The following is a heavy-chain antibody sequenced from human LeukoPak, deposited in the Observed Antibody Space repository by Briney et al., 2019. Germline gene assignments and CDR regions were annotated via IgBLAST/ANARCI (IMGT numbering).Heavy chain of an antibody. D-gene: IGHD3-10*01. V-gene: IGHV4-59*01. CDR1: GGSISSYY. J-gene: IGHJ6*02. CDR3: AREYGSGSPYYYYGMDV. Sequence: SETLSLTCAVSGGSISSYYWSWIRQPPGKGLEWIGYIYYSGSTNYNPSLKSRVTISVDTSKNQFSLKLSSVTAADTAVYYCAREYGSGSPYYYYGMDVWGQGTTVTVSS. CDR2: IYYSGST.